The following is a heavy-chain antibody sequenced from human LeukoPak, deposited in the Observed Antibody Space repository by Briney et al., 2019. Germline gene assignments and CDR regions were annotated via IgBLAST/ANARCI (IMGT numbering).Heavy chain of an antibody. Sequence: KPSETLSLTCTVSGGSISSYYWSWIRQPAGKGLEWIGRIYTSGSTNYKPSLKSRVTMSVDTSTNQFSLKLSSVTAADTAVYYCARDRLAAASNWFDPWGQGALVTVSS. D-gene: IGHD6-13*01. J-gene: IGHJ5*02. CDR1: GGSISSYY. V-gene: IGHV4-4*07. CDR2: IYTSGST. CDR3: ARDRLAAASNWFDP.